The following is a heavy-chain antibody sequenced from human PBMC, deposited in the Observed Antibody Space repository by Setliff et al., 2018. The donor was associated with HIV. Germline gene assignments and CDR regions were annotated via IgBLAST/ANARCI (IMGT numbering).Heavy chain of an antibody. CDR1: GGSFSAYH. D-gene: IGHD3-3*01. CDR3: ARGRDYTGSWFRPFYLDF. V-gene: IGHV4-34*01. Sequence: SETLSLTCAVYGGSFSAYHWSWIRQTPGKGLEWLGEINHSGSTAYNLALESRVSMSIDTSKNQFSLKLTSVTAADTAIYYCARGRDYTGSWFRPFYLDFWGHGKLVTVS. CDR2: INHSGST. J-gene: IGHJ4*01.